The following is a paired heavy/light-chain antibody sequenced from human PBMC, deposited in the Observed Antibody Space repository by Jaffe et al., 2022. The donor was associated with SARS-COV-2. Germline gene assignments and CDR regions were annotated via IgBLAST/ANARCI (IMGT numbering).Light chain of an antibody. CDR3: QQRSKWIT. CDR2: DAS. J-gene: IGKJ5*01. Sequence: EIVLTQSPATLSLSPGERATLSCRASQSISSYLAWYQQKPGQAPRLLIYDASNRATGIPARFSGSGSGTDFTLTISSLEPEDFAVYYCQQRSKWITFGQGTRLEIK. CDR1: QSISSY. V-gene: IGKV3-11*01.
Heavy chain of an antibody. CDR3: AKDRSYSSYYYYMDV. CDR1: GFTFSSYA. CDR2: ISGSGGGT. V-gene: IGHV3-23*04. Sequence: EVQLVESGGGLVQPGGSLRLSCAASGFTFSSYAMSWVRQAPGRGLEWVSAISGSGGGTYYADSVKGRFTISRDSSRNTLFLQMNSLRAEDTAIYYCAKDRSYSSYYYYMDVWGKGTTVTVSS. J-gene: IGHJ6*03. D-gene: IGHD6-19*01.